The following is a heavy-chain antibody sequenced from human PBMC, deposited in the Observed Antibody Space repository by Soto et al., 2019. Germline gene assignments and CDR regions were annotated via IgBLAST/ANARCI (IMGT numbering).Heavy chain of an antibody. CDR3: ARDPSNLGGYWYFDL. D-gene: IGHD7-27*01. CDR1: GGSISSYY. Sequence: SETLSLTCTVSGGSISSYYWSWIRQTPGKGLEWIGYIYYSGSTNYNPSLKSRVTISVDTSKNQFSLKLSSVTAADTAVYYCARDPSNLGGYWYFDLWGRGTLVTVSS. J-gene: IGHJ2*01. CDR2: IYYSGST. V-gene: IGHV4-59*01.